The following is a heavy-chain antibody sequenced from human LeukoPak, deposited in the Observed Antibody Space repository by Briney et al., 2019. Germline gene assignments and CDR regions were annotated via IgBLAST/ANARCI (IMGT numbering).Heavy chain of an antibody. J-gene: IGHJ4*02. CDR3: ARDDSVGVFDY. V-gene: IGHV3-21*01. Sequence: PGGFLRLSCAASAFTFSSYTMNSVRQAPGKGLEWVSSISSSSSYIYYADSVKGRFTISRDNAKNSLYLQMNSLRAQDTAVYYCARDDSVGVFDYWGEGTLVTVSS. D-gene: IGHD2-21*01. CDR1: AFTFSSYT. CDR2: ISSSSSYI.